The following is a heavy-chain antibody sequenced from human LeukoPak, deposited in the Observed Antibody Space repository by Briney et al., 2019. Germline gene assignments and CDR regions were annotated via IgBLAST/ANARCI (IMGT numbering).Heavy chain of an antibody. D-gene: IGHD5-18*01. CDR1: GGSISSSSYY. J-gene: IGHJ4*02. CDR2: IYYSGST. Sequence: SQTLSLTCTVSGGSISSSSYYWGWIRRPPGKGLEWIGSIYYSGSTYYNPSLKSRVTISVDTSKNQFSLKLSSVTAADTAVYYCARQPSYGKFDYWGQGTLVTVSS. V-gene: IGHV4-39*01. CDR3: ARQPSYGKFDY.